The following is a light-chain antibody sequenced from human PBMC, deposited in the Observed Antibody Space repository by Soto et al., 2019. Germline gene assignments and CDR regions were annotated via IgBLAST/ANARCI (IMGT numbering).Light chain of an antibody. V-gene: IGLV2-11*01. Sequence: LTQPRSVSGAPVQSVTLSCTGTSNDVFVTTYVSCYQHHQEKPPTFWIYVATRRPSGAPDRFSGSRSGNTASLTISGLQAEDEADYYCCSYAGSYIYVLGTG. J-gene: IGLJ1*01. CDR1: SNDVFVTTY. CDR3: CSYAGSYIYV. CDR2: VAT.